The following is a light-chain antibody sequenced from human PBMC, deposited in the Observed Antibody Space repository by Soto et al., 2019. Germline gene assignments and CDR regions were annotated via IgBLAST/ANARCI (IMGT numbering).Light chain of an antibody. CDR2: GAS. J-gene: IGKJ1*01. CDR1: QSVGGN. Sequence: EIVMTQSPATLSVSPGERATLSCRASQSVGGNLAWYQQKPGQAPRLVIYGASTRATGIPARFSGSGSGTEFTLTISSLQSEDFAVYYCQQYHNWPPWTFGQGTKVE. V-gene: IGKV3-15*01. CDR3: QQYHNWPPWT.